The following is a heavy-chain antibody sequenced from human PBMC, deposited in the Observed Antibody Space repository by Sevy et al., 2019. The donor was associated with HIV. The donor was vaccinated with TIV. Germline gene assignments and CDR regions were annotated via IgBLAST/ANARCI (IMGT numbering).Heavy chain of an antibody. Sequence: GESLRLSCAASGFTFSSYWMTWVRQAPGKGLEWVANMRQDGNEKYYVDSVKGRFTISRDNAKNSLYLQMNSLRAEDTAVYYCARGIYGSGSRLGLGYWGQGTLVTVSS. CDR2: MRQDGNEK. CDR1: GFTFSSYW. J-gene: IGHJ4*02. D-gene: IGHD3-10*01. V-gene: IGHV3-7*01. CDR3: ARGIYGSGSRLGLGY.